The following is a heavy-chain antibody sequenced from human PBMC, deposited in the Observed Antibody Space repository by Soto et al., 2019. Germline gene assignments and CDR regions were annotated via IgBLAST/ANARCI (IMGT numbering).Heavy chain of an antibody. Sequence: SETLSLTCTVSGGSISSGGYYWSWIRQHPGKGLEWIGYIYYSGSTYYNPSLKSRVTISVDTSKNQFSLTLTSVTAADTAVSKCARDKINSLSDYWGQGTLVTVSS. J-gene: IGHJ4*02. CDR1: GGSISSGGYY. CDR3: ARDKINSLSDY. D-gene: IGHD6-13*01. V-gene: IGHV4-31*03. CDR2: IYYSGST.